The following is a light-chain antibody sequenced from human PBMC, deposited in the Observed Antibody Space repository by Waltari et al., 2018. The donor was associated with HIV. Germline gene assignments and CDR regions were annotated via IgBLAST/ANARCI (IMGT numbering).Light chain of an antibody. CDR1: TGAVPSGNC. V-gene: IGLV7-46*01. J-gene: IGLJ2*01. CDR2: DTS. Sequence: QAVVTQEPSLTVSPGGTVTLTCASSTGAVPSGNCPYWFQRRPGQAPKPLLYDTSNRHSWTPARFSGSLLGGKAALTLSGAQFEDEADYFCLLSFNGVVVFGGGTSLTVL. CDR3: LLSFNGVVV.